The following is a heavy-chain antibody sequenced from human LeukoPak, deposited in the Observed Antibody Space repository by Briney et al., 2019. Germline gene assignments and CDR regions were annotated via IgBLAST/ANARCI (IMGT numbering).Heavy chain of an antibody. CDR1: GGSFSGYY. Sequence: MSSETLSLTCAVYGGSFSGYYWSWIRQPPGKGLEWIGEINHSGSTNYNPSLKSRVTISVDTSKNQFSLKLSSVTAADTAVYYCARGIAAAGTVPIDYWGQGTLVTVSS. D-gene: IGHD6-13*01. CDR2: INHSGST. CDR3: ARGIAAAGTVPIDY. V-gene: IGHV4-34*01. J-gene: IGHJ4*02.